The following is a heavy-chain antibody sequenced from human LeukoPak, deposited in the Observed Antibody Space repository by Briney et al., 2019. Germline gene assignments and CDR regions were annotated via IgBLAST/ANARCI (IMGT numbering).Heavy chain of an antibody. D-gene: IGHD1-26*01. CDR3: ARDVSGSYSYYFDY. V-gene: IGHV1-69*05. Sequence: KVSCKASGGTFSSYAISWVRQAPGQGLEWVGGIIPIFGTANYAQKFQGRVTITTDESTSTAYMELSSLRSEDTAVYYCARDVSGSYSYYFDYWGQGTLVTVSS. J-gene: IGHJ4*02. CDR2: IIPIFGTA. CDR1: GGTFSSYA.